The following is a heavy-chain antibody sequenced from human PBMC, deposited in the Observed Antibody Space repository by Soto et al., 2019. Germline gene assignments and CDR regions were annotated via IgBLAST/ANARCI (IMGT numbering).Heavy chain of an antibody. CDR3: ARDYANRRHYYEVKNWFDP. Sequence: ASVEVSCKAAGGTFSSYAISWVRRAPGQGLEWMGGIIPIFGTANYAQKFQGRVTITADESTSTAYMELSSLRSEDTAVYYCARDYANRRHYYEVKNWFDPWGQGTLVTVSS. J-gene: IGHJ5*02. CDR2: IIPIFGTA. CDR1: GGTFSSYA. V-gene: IGHV1-69*13. D-gene: IGHD3-22*01.